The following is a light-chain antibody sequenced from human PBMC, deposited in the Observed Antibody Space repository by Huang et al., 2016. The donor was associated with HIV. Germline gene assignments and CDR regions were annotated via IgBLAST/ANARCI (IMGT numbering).Light chain of an antibody. J-gene: IGKJ2*01. CDR2: GAS. V-gene: IGKV3-20*01. CDR3: HQYGTAPRT. CDR1: HAISSSY. Sequence: VLTQSPGTLSLSPGERATLSCRASHAISSSYLAWYQQKPGQAPRLLIYGASSRATGIPDRFSGSGSGTDFTLTISILEPEDFAVYFCHQYGTAPRTFGQGTKLEMK.